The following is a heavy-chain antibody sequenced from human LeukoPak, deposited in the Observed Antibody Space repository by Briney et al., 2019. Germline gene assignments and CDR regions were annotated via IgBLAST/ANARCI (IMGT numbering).Heavy chain of an antibody. CDR1: GYTLSDNY. CDR2: INPSNGET. J-gene: IGHJ1*01. D-gene: IGHD3-16*01. Sequence: GASVKVSCRASGYTLSDNYLHWMRQAPGQRLEWMAWINPSNGETKFAPRFQGRVTMTRDTSISTAYMELSRLRPDDTAIYYCARSQFRTTNSGAWGFQPWGQGTLVTVSS. V-gene: IGHV1-2*02. CDR3: ARSQFRTTNSGAWGFQP.